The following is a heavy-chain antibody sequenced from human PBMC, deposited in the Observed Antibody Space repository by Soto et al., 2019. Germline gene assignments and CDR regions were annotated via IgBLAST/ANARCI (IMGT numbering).Heavy chain of an antibody. J-gene: IGHJ4*01. CDR2: IIPILGIA. Sequence: GASVKVSCKASGGAFSSYTISWVRQAPGQGLEWMGRIIPILGIANYAQKFQGRVTITADKSTSTAYMELSSLRSEDTAVYYCAKDSSPVTAPDDWGQGTLVTVSS. D-gene: IGHD6-13*01. CDR3: AKDSSPVTAPDD. V-gene: IGHV1-69*02. CDR1: GGAFSSYT.